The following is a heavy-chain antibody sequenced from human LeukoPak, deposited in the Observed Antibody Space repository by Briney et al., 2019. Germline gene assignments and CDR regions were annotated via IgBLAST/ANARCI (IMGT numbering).Heavy chain of an antibody. V-gene: IGHV3-23*01. CDR1: GFTFSSYA. J-gene: IGHJ4*02. Sequence: GGSLRLSCEVSGFTFSSYAMTWVRQAPGKGPEWVSSISGSGGSAYYADSVRGRFTISRDNSKNTLYLQMNSLRAEDTAVYYCAKDLFTAARPYYFDYWGQGTLVTVSS. CDR2: ISGSGGSA. D-gene: IGHD6-6*01. CDR3: AKDLFTAARPYYFDY.